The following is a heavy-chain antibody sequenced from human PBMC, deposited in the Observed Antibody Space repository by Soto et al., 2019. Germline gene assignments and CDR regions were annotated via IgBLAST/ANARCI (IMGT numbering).Heavy chain of an antibody. CDR2: IYSGGST. D-gene: IGHD2-15*01. J-gene: IGHJ6*02. Sequence: EVQLVESGGGLVQPGGSLRLSCAASGFTVSSNYMSWVREAPGKGLEWGSVIYSGGSTYYADSVKGRFTISRHNSKKTLYLQMNSLRAEDTAVYYCARDPSPHYCSGGSCHNYYYYGMDVWGQGTTVTVSS. V-gene: IGHV3-53*04. CDR3: ARDPSPHYCSGGSCHNYYYYGMDV. CDR1: GFTVSSNY.